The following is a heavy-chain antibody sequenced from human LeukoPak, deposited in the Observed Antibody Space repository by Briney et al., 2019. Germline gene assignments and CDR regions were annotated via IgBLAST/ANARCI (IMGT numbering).Heavy chain of an antibody. D-gene: IGHD6-13*01. Sequence: SETLSLTCSVSGGSITGFHWTWIRQPPGKGLEWIGYIYYSASTNYNPSLKSRVSISVDRAKNHCSLKLNSVTAADTAVYYCARGALGSTWSDTWGQGTEVTVTA. CDR3: ARGALGSTWSDT. J-gene: IGHJ5*02. CDR2: IYYSAST. CDR1: GGSITGFH. V-gene: IGHV4-59*01.